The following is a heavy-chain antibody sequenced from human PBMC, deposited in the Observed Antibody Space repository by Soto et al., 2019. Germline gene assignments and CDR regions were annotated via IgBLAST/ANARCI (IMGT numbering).Heavy chain of an antibody. D-gene: IGHD4-17*01. Sequence: GGSLISCEASGFTVSSNYMSWVRQAPGKGLEWVSVIYSGGSTYYADSVKGRFTISRDNSKNTLYLQMNSLRAEDTAVYYCARGIWDDYGGNSRYMDVWGQGTTVTVSS. CDR3: ARGIWDDYGGNSRYMDV. V-gene: IGHV3-53*01. CDR2: IYSGGST. CDR1: GFTVSSNY. J-gene: IGHJ6*02.